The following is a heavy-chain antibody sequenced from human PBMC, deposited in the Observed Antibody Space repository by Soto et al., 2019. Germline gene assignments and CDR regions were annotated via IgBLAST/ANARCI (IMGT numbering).Heavy chain of an antibody. CDR2: IYWDDDK. V-gene: IGHV2-5*02. D-gene: IGHD6-6*01. CDR3: AHVLIAARRAEYFQH. J-gene: IGHJ1*01. CDR1: GFSLSTSGVG. Sequence: SGPTLLKPTQTLTLTCTFSGFSLSTSGVGVGWIRQPPGKALEWLALIYWDDDKRYSPSLKSRLTITKDTSKNQVVLTMTNMDPVDTATYYCAHVLIAARRAEYFQHWGQGTLVTVSS.